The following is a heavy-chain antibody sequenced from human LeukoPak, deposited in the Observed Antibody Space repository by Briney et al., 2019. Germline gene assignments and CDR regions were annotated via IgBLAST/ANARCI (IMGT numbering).Heavy chain of an antibody. V-gene: IGHV3-7*01. Sequence: AGGSLRLSCAASGFTFSSYWMSWVRQAPGKGLEWVANIKQDGSERYYVDSVKGRFTISRDNAKNSLYLQMNSLRAEDTAVYYCARDLGSSGLYSTNYMDVWGKGTTVTVSS. CDR1: GFTFSSYW. D-gene: IGHD6-19*01. CDR2: IKQDGSER. J-gene: IGHJ6*03. CDR3: ARDLGSSGLYSTNYMDV.